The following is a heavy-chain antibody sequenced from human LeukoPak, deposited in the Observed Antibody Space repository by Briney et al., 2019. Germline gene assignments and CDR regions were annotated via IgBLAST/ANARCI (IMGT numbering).Heavy chain of an antibody. CDR3: ARAGSSGDYQAGSFAY. V-gene: IGHV1-46*01. J-gene: IGHJ4*02. Sequence: ASVKVSCKASGYTFSNYNVHWVRQAPGQGLEWMGIINPTGGSTNYAQKFQGRVTMTRDMSTTTVYMDLSSLKSEDTAVYYCARAGSSGDYQAGSFAYWGQGTLVTVSS. D-gene: IGHD1-26*01. CDR1: GYTFSNYN. CDR2: INPTGGST.